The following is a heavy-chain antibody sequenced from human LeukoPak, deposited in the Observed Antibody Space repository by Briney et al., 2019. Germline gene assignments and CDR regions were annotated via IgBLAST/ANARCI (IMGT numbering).Heavy chain of an antibody. D-gene: IGHD6-25*01. CDR2: IYSSGST. CDR3: ARCSGNYYYGMDV. V-gene: IGHV4-61*02. Sequence: SETLSLTCTVSGGSISSGSYYWGWIRQPAGRGLEWIVRIYSSGSTNYNPSLKSRVTISVDTSKNQFSLKLSSVTAADTAVYYCARCSGNYYYGMDVWGQGTTVTVSS. J-gene: IGHJ6*02. CDR1: GGSISSGSYY.